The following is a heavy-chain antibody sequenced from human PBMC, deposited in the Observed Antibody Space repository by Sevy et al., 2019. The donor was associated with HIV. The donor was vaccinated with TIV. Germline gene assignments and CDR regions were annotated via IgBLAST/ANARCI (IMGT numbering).Heavy chain of an antibody. Sequence: SETLSLTCAVHGGSFSGYYWSWIRESPGKGLEWIGEINVSGITNYNPSLKSRVTISVDTSKKEFSLRLSSVTAADTAVYYCARSPPVVVVPGAPSWFDPWGQGTLVTVSS. CDR2: INVSGIT. CDR3: ARSPPVVVVPGAPSWFDP. V-gene: IGHV4-34*01. J-gene: IGHJ5*02. CDR1: GGSFSGYY. D-gene: IGHD2-2*01.